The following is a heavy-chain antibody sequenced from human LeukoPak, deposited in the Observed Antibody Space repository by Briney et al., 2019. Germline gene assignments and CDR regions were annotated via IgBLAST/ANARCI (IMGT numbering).Heavy chain of an antibody. CDR2: TYTSGNI. V-gene: IGHV4-4*08. Sequence: SETLSLTCTVSGGSTSSYYWSWGWQPPGKGLEWIGRTYTSGNINSNPSLKSRVTISVDTSKNQFSLKLSSVTAADTAVYYCAGSGCSSTSCYQADYWGQGTLVTVSS. CDR1: GGSTSSYY. J-gene: IGHJ4*02. D-gene: IGHD2-2*01. CDR3: AGSGCSSTSCYQADY.